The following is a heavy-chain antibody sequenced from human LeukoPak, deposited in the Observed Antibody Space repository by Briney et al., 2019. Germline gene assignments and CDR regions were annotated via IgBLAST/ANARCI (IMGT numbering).Heavy chain of an antibody. D-gene: IGHD2-21*02. V-gene: IGHV4-4*02. CDR3: ARGGGGDCYGL. J-gene: IGHJ2*01. Sequence: PLGALSLTCAVSGGSISSSNWWSWVRRPPGKGLEWIGEIYHTGSTNYNPSLKSRVTISVDKFKKQFCLKLSSVTAADTAVYYCARGGGGDCYGLWGRGALVTVSS. CDR1: GGSISSSNW. CDR2: IYHTGST.